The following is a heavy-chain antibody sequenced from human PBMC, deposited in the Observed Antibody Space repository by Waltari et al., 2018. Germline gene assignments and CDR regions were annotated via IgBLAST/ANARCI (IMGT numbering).Heavy chain of an antibody. CDR2: IHTDGRGT. D-gene: IGHD3-9*01. Sequence: EVQLVESGGDLVQPVGSLRLSCAASGFRFSNYWMHWVRQAPGEGLVWGSRIHTDGRGTRYADSVQGLFTIARENTKNTLYLQMNSLRVEDTAVYYCARGGHVDWLPPDYWGQGTLVAVSS. J-gene: IGHJ4*02. V-gene: IGHV3-74*01. CDR3: ARGGHVDWLPPDY. CDR1: GFRFSNYW.